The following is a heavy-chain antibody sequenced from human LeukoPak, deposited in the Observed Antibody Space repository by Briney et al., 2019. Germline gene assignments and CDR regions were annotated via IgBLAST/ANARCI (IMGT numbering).Heavy chain of an antibody. Sequence: SVKVSCKASGGTFSSYAISWVRQAPGQGLEWMGGIIPIFGTANYAQKFQGRVTITKNEATSTAYMELSSLRSEDTAVYYRAREGSMTAAFDYWGQGTLVTVSS. J-gene: IGHJ4*02. CDR2: IIPIFGTA. D-gene: IGHD2-21*02. V-gene: IGHV1-69*05. CDR1: GGTFSSYA. CDR3: AREGSMTAAFDY.